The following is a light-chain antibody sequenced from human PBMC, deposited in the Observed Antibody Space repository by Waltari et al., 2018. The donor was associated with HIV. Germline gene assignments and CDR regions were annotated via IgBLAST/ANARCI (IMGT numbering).Light chain of an antibody. J-gene: IGLJ3*02. Sequence: QSVLTQPPSASGTPGQRVTISCSGSRSNIASNTANCYQQLPGTAPKLLIYSNNQRPSGIPDRFSGSKSGTSASLAISGLQSEDEADYYCAAWDDNMNGWVFGGGTKLTVL. CDR3: AAWDDNMNGWV. CDR1: RSNIASNT. CDR2: SNN. V-gene: IGLV1-44*01.